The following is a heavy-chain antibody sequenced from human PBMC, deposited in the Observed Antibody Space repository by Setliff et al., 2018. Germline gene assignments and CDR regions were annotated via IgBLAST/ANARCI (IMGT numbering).Heavy chain of an antibody. D-gene: IGHD2-2*01. CDR3: ARGPGYCSSTSCYDPDYYYYYMDV. J-gene: IGHJ6*03. CDR1: GYTFTSYD. Sequence: ASVKVSCKASGYTFTSYDINWVRQATGQGLEWMGWMNPNSGNAGYAQKFQGRVTMTRNTSISTAYMELSSLRSEDTAVYYCARGPGYCSSTSCYDPDYYYYYMDVWGKGTTVTVSS. CDR2: MNPNSGNA. V-gene: IGHV1-8*02.